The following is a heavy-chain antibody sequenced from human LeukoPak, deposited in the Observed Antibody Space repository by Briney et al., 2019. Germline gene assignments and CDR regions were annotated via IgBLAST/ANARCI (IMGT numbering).Heavy chain of an antibody. CDR3: ARRPGYYDSSFNWFDP. J-gene: IGHJ5*02. D-gene: IGHD3-22*01. CDR2: INHSGST. Sequence: SETLSLTCAVYGGSFSGYYWSWIRQPPGKGLEWIGEINHSGSTNYNPSLKSRVTISVDTSKNQFSLKLSSVTAADTAVYYCARRPGYYDSSFNWFDPWGQGTLVTVSS. CDR1: GGSFSGYY. V-gene: IGHV4-34*01.